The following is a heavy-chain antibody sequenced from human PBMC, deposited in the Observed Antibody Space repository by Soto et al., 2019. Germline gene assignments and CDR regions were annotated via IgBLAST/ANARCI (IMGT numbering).Heavy chain of an antibody. D-gene: IGHD6-13*01. J-gene: IGHJ6*02. CDR2: IIPIVGTG. CDR3: ARDLRAAGRPGMDV. V-gene: IGHV1-69*01. Sequence: QVQLVQSGAEVKKPGSSVKVSCKASGGSFSSYAISWVRQAPGQGLEWMGGIIPIVGTGNYAQNFQGRVTITADESTSTAYMELSSLRSEDTAMYYCARDLRAAGRPGMDVGGQGTKVTVSS. CDR1: GGSFSSYA.